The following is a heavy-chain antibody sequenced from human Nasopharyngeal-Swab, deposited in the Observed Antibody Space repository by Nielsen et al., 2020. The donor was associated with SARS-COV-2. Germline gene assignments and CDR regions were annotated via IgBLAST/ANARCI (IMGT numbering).Heavy chain of an antibody. D-gene: IGHD4-17*01. Sequence: GESLKISCAASGFNFHTYALHWVRQAPGKGLEWVAIISYDGSNQFYADSVKGRFTVSRDNSKNTLYLQMSSLTREDTAIYYCARGKDGVYYYYGMDVWGQGTTVTVSS. CDR1: GFNFHTYA. V-gene: IGHV3-30*04. CDR2: ISYDGSNQ. CDR3: ARGKDGVYYYYGMDV. J-gene: IGHJ6*02.